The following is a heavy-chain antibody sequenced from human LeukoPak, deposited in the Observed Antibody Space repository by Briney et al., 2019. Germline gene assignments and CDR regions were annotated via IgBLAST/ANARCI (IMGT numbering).Heavy chain of an antibody. D-gene: IGHD1-26*01. V-gene: IGHV3-30-3*01. CDR3: ALGGSYYTDTPFDY. Sequence: PGRSLRLSCAASGFTFSSYAMHWVRQAPGKGLEWVAVISYDGSNKYYADSVEGRFTISRDNSKNTLYLQMNSLRAEDTAVYYCALGGSYYTDTPFDYWGQGTLVTVSS. CDR2: ISYDGSNK. J-gene: IGHJ4*02. CDR1: GFTFSSYA.